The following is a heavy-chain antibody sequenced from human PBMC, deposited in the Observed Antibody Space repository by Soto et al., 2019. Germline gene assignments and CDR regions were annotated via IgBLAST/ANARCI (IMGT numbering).Heavy chain of an antibody. CDR2: ISYDGSNK. CDR3: AKVLVQVRSDY. V-gene: IGHV3-30*18. D-gene: IGHD3-10*01. CDR1: GFPFSSYG. J-gene: IGHJ4*02. Sequence: GGSVRLSCAASGFPFSSYGMHWVRQSPGKGLEWVAVISYDGSNKYYADSVKGRFTISRDNSKNTLYLQMTSLRAEDTAVYYCAKVLVQVRSDYWGQGILVTVSS.